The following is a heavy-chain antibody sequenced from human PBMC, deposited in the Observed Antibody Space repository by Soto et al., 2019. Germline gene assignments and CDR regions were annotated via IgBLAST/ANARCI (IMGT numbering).Heavy chain of an antibody. CDR2: ISGSGGTT. Sequence: PGGSLRLSCAASGFTFSSYAMTWVRQAPGKGLEWVSTISGSGGTTSYADSVEGRFAISRDNSKNTLYLQMNSLRAEDTAVYYCAKGSGWYPNFDYWGQGNLVTVSS. J-gene: IGHJ4*02. V-gene: IGHV3-23*01. D-gene: IGHD6-19*01. CDR1: GFTFSSYA. CDR3: AKGSGWYPNFDY.